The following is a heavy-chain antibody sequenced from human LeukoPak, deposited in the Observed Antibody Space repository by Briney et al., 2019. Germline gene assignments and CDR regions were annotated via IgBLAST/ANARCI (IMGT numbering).Heavy chain of an antibody. Sequence: NPSETLSLTCSASGASTSSRYWSWIRQSPGRTLEWIGHIYNGRNTKYNPSLTSRVTISVDTSKNQFSLRMTSVTAADTAIYYCAQTTGWPGFDFWGLGALVTVSS. CDR2: IYNGRNT. CDR3: AQTTGWPGFDF. J-gene: IGHJ4*02. V-gene: IGHV4-59*08. CDR1: GASTSSRY. D-gene: IGHD6-19*01.